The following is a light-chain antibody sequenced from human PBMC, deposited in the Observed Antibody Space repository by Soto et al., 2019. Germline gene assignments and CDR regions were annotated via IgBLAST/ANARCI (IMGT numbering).Light chain of an antibody. Sequence: IQSTHSPSTLSASLGDIVTITVRASQSVRTWLAWYQQKSRKAPELLIYKAASLESGVPSRFSGSGYGTELTLTITRLQTDDFATYYCQQYNTYPWTFGQGTKVDIK. J-gene: IGKJ1*01. V-gene: IGKV1-5*03. CDR3: QQYNTYPWT. CDR1: QSVRTW. CDR2: KAA.